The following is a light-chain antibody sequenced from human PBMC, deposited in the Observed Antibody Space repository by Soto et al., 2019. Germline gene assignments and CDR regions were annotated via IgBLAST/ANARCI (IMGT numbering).Light chain of an antibody. CDR1: QSISSES. CDR3: QQHH. CDR2: AAS. V-gene: IGKV3-20*01. J-gene: IGKJ2*01. Sequence: ETVLTQSPGTLSLSPGERATLSCRASQSISSESLAWYQHKPGQAPRLLIYAASSMATGIPDRFSGSGSGTDFTLTISRLEPEDFAVYYCQQHHFGQGTRLEIK.